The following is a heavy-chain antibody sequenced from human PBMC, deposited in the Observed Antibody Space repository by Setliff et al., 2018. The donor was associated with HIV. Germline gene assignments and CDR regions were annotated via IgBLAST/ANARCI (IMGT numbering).Heavy chain of an antibody. J-gene: IGHJ2*01. Sequence: PVKASCKASGGTFSNYAISWVRPAPGQGLEWMGGIIPIFGSTKYAQKFQDRVTITADESTYTADMELSSLRSEDTAVYYCARYDRYYDSGSLYSDWCFDLWGRGTLVTVSS. D-gene: IGHD3-10*01. V-gene: IGHV1-69*13. CDR1: GGTFSNYA. CDR3: ARYDRYYDSGSLYSDWCFDL. CDR2: IIPIFGST.